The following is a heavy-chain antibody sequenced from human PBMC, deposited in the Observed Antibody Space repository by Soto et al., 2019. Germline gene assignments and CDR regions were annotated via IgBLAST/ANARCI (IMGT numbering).Heavy chain of an antibody. V-gene: IGHV4-34*01. CDR1: GGSFSGYY. Sequence: PSETLSLTCAVYGGSFSGYYWSWIRQPPGKGLEWIGEINHSGSTNYNPSLKSRVTISVDTSKNQFSLKLSSVTAADTAVYYCASPSGYCSGGSCSPYYYYGMDVWGQGTTVTVSS. J-gene: IGHJ6*02. CDR3: ASPSGYCSGGSCSPYYYYGMDV. D-gene: IGHD2-15*01. CDR2: INHSGST.